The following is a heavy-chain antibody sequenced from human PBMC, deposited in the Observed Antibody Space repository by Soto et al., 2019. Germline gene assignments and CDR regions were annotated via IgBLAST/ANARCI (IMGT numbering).Heavy chain of an antibody. CDR2: ITSSGSCV. D-gene: IGHD3-3*02. Sequence: PGGSLRLSCVTSGFTFSRNTMNWVRQAPGKGLEWVASITSSGSCVYYADSVKGRFSASRGNAKKSLSLQMDSLRPDDTAIYFCVKDEGIEAMDVLAQGTTVTASS. V-gene: IGHV3-21*01. CDR3: VKDEGIEAMDV. J-gene: IGHJ6*02. CDR1: GFTFSRNT.